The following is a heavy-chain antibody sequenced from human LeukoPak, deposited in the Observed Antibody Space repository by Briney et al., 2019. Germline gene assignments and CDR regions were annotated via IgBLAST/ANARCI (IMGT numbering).Heavy chain of an antibody. V-gene: IGHV1-8*01. Sequence: VASVKVSCKASGYTFTSYDINWVRQATGQGLEWMGWMNPNSGNTGYAQKFQGRVTMTRNTSISTAYLELSSLRSEDTAVYYCARVGSRGEPIDCWGQGTLVTVSS. D-gene: IGHD2-21*01. CDR1: GYTFTSYD. CDR3: ARVGSRGEPIDC. CDR2: MNPNSGNT. J-gene: IGHJ4*02.